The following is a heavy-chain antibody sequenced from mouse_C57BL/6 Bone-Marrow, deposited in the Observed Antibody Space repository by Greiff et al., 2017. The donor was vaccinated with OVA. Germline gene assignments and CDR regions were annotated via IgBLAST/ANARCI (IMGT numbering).Heavy chain of an antibody. J-gene: IGHJ2*01. CDR3: ARGSTMVTRYYFDY. D-gene: IGHD2-2*01. Sequence: VQLQQSGSELRSPGSSVKLSCKDFDSEVFPIAYMSWVRQKPGHGFEWIGGILPSIGRTIYGEKFEDKATLDADTLSNTAYLELNSLTSEDSAIYYCARGSTMVTRYYFDYWGQGTTLTVSS. CDR1: DSEVFPIAY. CDR2: ILPSIGRT. V-gene: IGHV15-2*01.